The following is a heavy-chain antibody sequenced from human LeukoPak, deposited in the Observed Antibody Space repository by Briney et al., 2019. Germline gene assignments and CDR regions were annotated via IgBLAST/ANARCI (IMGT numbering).Heavy chain of an antibody. Sequence: GASVKVSCKSSGFPFTDHYIPWVRQGPGQGLEWMGYIGPHSTFTSAPQEFQGRVTMTRDASMSTAYMELTRLTSDDTAVYYCVREGEGPLSKDFDYWGQGTLVTVSS. D-gene: IGHD2/OR15-2a*01. CDR3: VREGEGPLSKDFDY. J-gene: IGHJ4*02. V-gene: IGHV1-2*02. CDR1: GFPFTDHY. CDR2: IGPHSTFT.